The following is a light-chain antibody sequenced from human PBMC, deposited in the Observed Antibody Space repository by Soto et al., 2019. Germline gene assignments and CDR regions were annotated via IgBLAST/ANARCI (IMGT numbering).Light chain of an antibody. J-gene: IGKJ3*01. CDR2: YAS. CDR3: QHYSNWPPT. Sequence: EMVMTQSPATLSVSPGERVTLSCRASESVHRNLAWYQQKPGQGPSLLLYYASTRATGLPDRFTGSGSGAEFTLTISSLQSEDFGVYHCQHYSNWPPTFGPGTKVEIK. CDR1: ESVHRN. V-gene: IGKV3-15*01.